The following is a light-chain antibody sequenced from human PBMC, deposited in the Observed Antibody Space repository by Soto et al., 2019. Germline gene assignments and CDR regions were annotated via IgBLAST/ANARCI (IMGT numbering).Light chain of an antibody. CDR1: QSVNIY. J-gene: IGKJ4*01. CDR2: GAS. V-gene: IGKV3D-15*01. CDR3: QQYDDWLRIT. Sequence: EIVMTQSPATLSVSPGERATLSCRASQSVNIYLAWYQQKPGQAPRLLIFGASSRATGIPARFSGSGSGTEFNLTISSLQSEAFAVYCCQQYDDWLRITFGGGTKVEIK.